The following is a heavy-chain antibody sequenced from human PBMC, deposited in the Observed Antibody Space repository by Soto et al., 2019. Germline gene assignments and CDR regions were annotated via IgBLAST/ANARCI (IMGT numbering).Heavy chain of an antibody. CDR1: GGSISSYY. D-gene: IGHD6-13*01. CDR2: IYYSGST. V-gene: IGHV4-59*01. J-gene: IGHJ5*02. Sequence: QVKLQESGPGLVKPSETLSLTCTVSGGSISSYYWSWILQPPGKGLEWIGYIYYSGSTNYNPSLKSRVTISVDTAKNQFSLKLRSVTAADTAVYYCARAFRIAAAGTGGFDPWGQGTLVTVSS. CDR3: ARAFRIAAAGTGGFDP.